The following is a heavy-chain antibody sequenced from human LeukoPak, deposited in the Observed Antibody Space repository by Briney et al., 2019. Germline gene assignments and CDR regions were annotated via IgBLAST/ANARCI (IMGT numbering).Heavy chain of an antibody. CDR2: ISTYNANT. V-gene: IGHV1-18*01. Sequence: ASVKVSCKASGYTFTSYGISWVRQAPGQGLEWMGWISTYNANTNYAQKLQGRVTMTRDMSTSTVYMELSSLRSEDTAVYYCARNMVRGVIFHGAFDIWGQGTMVTVSS. CDR3: ARNMVRGVIFHGAFDI. J-gene: IGHJ3*02. CDR1: GYTFTSYG. D-gene: IGHD3-10*01.